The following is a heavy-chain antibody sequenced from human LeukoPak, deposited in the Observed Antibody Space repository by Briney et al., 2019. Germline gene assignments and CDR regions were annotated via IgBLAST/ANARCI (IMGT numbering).Heavy chain of an antibody. CDR1: GFTFSSYA. V-gene: IGHV3-23*01. J-gene: IGHJ6*02. D-gene: IGHD5-18*01. Sequence: GGSLRLSCAASGFTFSSYAMSWVRQAPGKGLEWVSAISGSGGSTYYADSVKGRFTISRDNSKNTLYLQMNSLRAEDTAVYYCAKYGYSYGGNYYGLDVWGQGTTVTVSS. CDR2: ISGSGGST. CDR3: AKYGYSYGGNYYGLDV.